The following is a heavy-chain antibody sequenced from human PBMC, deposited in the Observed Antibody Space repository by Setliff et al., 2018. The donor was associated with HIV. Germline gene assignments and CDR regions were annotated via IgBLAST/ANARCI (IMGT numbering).Heavy chain of an antibody. Sequence: ASVKVSCKASGFSFDDYYIHWVRQAPGQGLEWMGCVIPNSGKTYYAQEFQGRVTMTSDTSINTAYMEVSSLRSEDTAVYYCARDGYYNSWSGYGYYYYYMDVWGKGTTVTVSS. CDR3: ARDGYYNSWSGYGYYYYYMDV. D-gene: IGHD3-3*01. CDR1: GFSFDDYY. CDR2: VIPNSGKT. V-gene: IGHV1-2*02. J-gene: IGHJ6*03.